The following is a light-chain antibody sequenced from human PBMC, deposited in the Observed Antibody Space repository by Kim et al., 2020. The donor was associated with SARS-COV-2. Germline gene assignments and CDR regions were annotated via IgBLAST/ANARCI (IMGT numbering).Light chain of an antibody. CDR1: SLRSYY. J-gene: IGLJ2*01. V-gene: IGLV3-19*01. CDR2: GKN. CDR3: NSRDSSGNHLV. Sequence: SSELTQDPAVSVALGQTVRITCQGDSLRSYYASWYQQKPGQAPVLVIYGKNNRPSGIPDRFSGSSSGNTASLPITGAPAEAEADYSCNSRDSSGNHLVFG.